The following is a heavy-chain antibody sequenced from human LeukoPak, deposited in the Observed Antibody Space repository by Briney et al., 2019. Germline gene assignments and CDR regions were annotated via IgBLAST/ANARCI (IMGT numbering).Heavy chain of an antibody. CDR2: ISWDGGSN. J-gene: IGHJ4*02. V-gene: IGHV3-43D*03. Sequence: GGSLRLSCAASGFTFDDYAMHWVRQAPGKGLEWVSLISWDGGSNYYADSVKGRFTISRDNSKNSLYLQMNSLRAEDTALYYCAKDMTVAGDYDYVWGSQGPFDYWGQGTLVTVSS. CDR3: AKDMTVAGDYDYVWGSQGPFDY. CDR1: GFTFDDYA. D-gene: IGHD3-16*01.